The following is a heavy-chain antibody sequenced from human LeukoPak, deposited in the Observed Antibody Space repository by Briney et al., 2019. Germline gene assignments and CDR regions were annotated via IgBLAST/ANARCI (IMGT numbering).Heavy chain of an antibody. CDR3: TTGGYGGQFDY. J-gene: IGHJ4*02. CDR2: IKSKTDGGTT. CDR1: GFTVINAW. D-gene: IGHD5-12*01. V-gene: IGHV3-15*01. Sequence: GGSLRLSCAASGFTVINAWMSWVRQAPGRGLGWVGRIKSKTDGGTTDYAAPVKGRFTISRDDSKNTLYLQMNSLKTEDTAVYYCTTGGYGGQFDYWGQGTLVTVSS.